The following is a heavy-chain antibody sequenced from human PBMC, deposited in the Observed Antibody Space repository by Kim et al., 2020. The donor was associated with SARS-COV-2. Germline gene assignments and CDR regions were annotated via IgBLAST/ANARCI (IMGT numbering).Heavy chain of an antibody. CDR3: TKVRGGADS. D-gene: IGHD3-10*01. J-gene: IGHJ4*02. V-gene: IGHV3-23*01. CDR2: GST. Sequence: GSTCYANSVEGRFTKSRDNSKNTLYLQMNSLRAEDTALYYCTKVRGGADSWGQGSLVTVSS.